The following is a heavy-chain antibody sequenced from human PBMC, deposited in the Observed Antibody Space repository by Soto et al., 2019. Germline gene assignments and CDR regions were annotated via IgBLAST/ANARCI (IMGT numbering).Heavy chain of an antibody. CDR2: ISAYNGNT. J-gene: IGHJ4*02. V-gene: IGHV1-18*01. Sequence: QVKLVQSGTEVKKPGASVKVSCKASGYSFATSGISWVRQAPGQGLEWMGWISAYNGNTNYEQKLQDRVTMTTDKSTSTDYLELRSLRSDDTAVYYWARAGHYYDSSGYADWGQGTLVTVSS. CDR1: GYSFATSG. CDR3: ARAGHYYDSSGYAD. D-gene: IGHD3-22*01.